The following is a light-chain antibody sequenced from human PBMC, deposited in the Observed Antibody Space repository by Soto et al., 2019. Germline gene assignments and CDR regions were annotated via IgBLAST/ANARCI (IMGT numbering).Light chain of an antibody. V-gene: IGLV1-51*01. CDR1: SSNIGKNV. Sequence: QSVLTQPPSVSAAPGQKVTISCSGSSSNIGKNVVSWYQQFPGTAPKLLIYDNNKRPSGIPDRFSGSTPGTSATLAITGLQTGDEADYYCAAWDTSLTAGVFGGGTKLTVL. J-gene: IGLJ3*02. CDR3: AAWDTSLTAGV. CDR2: DNN.